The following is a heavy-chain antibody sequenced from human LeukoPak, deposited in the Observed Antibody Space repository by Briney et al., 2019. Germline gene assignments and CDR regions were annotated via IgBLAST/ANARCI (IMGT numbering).Heavy chain of an antibody. CDR3: ARQALWFFDH. Sequence: PSETLSLTCSVSGGSISSNSNYWAWIRQPPGRGLEWIGSISYGGSTYYSPSLESRVTISVDTSKNQFSLRLSSVTAADTAVYYCARQALWFFDHWGQGTLVTVSS. V-gene: IGHV4-39*01. D-gene: IGHD2-21*01. CDR1: GGSISSNSNY. CDR2: ISYGGST. J-gene: IGHJ4*02.